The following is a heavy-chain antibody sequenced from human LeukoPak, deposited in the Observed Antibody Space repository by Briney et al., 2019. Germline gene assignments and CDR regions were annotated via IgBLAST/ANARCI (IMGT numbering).Heavy chain of an antibody. V-gene: IGHV3-21*04. CDR2: ISSSSSYI. D-gene: IGHD6-13*01. CDR1: GFTFSDYT. CDR3: AKDIGYSSSWYSGYYGMDV. J-gene: IGHJ6*02. Sequence: GGSLRLSCAASGFTFSDYTMNWVRQAPGKGLEWVSSISSSSSYIFYADSLKGRFTISRDNAENSLYLQMNSLRAEDTALYYCAKDIGYSSSWYSGYYGMDVWGQGTTVTVSS.